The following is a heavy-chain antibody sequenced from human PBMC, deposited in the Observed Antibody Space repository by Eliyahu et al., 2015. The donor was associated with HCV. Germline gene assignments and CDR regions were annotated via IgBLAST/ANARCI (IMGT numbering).Heavy chain of an antibody. J-gene: IGHJ5*02. D-gene: IGHD5-12*01. CDR1: GFTFSSYS. CDR2: ISSSSSYI. V-gene: IGHV3-21*01. CDR3: ARYRESGYVAPDFGFDP. Sequence: EVQLVESGGGLVKPGGSXRLSCAASGFTFSSYSMNWVRQAPGKGLEWVSSISSSSSYIYYADSVKGRFTISRDNAKNSLYLQMNSLRAEDTAVYYCARYRESGYVAPDFGFDPWGQGTLVTVSS.